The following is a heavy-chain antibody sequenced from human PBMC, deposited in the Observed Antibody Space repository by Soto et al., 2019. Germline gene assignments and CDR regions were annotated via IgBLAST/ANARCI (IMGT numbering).Heavy chain of an antibody. Sequence: ASVKVSCKASGYTFNSYAMHWARQAPGQRLEWMGWINAGNGNTKYSQKFQGRVTMTRNTSISTAYMELSSLGSEDTAVYYCARYQLRSPNYYYYGMDVWGQGTTDTVSS. CDR1: GYTFNSYA. CDR3: ARYQLRSPNYYYYGMDV. V-gene: IGHV1-3*01. D-gene: IGHD1-1*01. J-gene: IGHJ6*02. CDR2: INAGNGNT.